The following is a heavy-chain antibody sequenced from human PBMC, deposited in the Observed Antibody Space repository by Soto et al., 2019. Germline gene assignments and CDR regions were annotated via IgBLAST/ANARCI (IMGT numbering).Heavy chain of an antibody. V-gene: IGHV3-30-3*01. D-gene: IGHD1-26*01. J-gene: IGHJ4*02. CDR1: GFTLSAYT. CDR3: ARWEQPLFDY. Sequence: QVQLVESGGGLFQPGRSLRLSWEASGFTLSAYTMHGFGQPPGKGLEWVAVISSDGNHKYYTDSVKGRFTISRDTSTNTLYLQMNSLRAEDTAVYYCARWEQPLFDYWGQGTLVTVSS. CDR2: ISSDGNHK.